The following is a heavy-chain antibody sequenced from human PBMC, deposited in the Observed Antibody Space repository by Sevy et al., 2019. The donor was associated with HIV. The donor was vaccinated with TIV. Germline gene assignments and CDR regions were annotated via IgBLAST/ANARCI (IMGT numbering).Heavy chain of an antibody. CDR1: GFTVSSYA. D-gene: IGHD2-15*01. CDR2: FSGSGDST. CDR3: AKNAAAYTTYFYYGIDV. V-gene: IGHV3-23*01. Sequence: GESLKISCAASGFTVSSYAMSWVRQAPGKGLEWISTFSGSGDSTYNAAYADSVKGRFTISRDNSNNTLYLQINSLRAEDTAVYYCAKNAAAYTTYFYYGIDVWGQGTTVTVSS. J-gene: IGHJ6*02.